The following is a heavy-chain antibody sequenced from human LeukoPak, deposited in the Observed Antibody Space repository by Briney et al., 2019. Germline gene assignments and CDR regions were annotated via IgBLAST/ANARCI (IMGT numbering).Heavy chain of an antibody. CDR3: AKISSITTTRTLHY. J-gene: IGHJ4*02. V-gene: IGHV3-30*02. CDR2: IRYDGSTK. CDR1: GFTFSSYG. Sequence: PGGSLRLSCAASGFTFSSYGMHWVRQAPGKGLEWVAFIRYDGSTKDYAESVKGRFTISRDNSKNTLYLQMSRLRAEDTAVYYCAKISSITTTRTLHYWGQGTLVIVSS. D-gene: IGHD1-14*01.